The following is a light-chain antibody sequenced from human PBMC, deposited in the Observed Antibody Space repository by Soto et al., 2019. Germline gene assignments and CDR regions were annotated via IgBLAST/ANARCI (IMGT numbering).Light chain of an antibody. Sequence: SYELTQPPSVSVAPGKTARITCGGNNIGSKSVHWYQQKPGQAPVLGIYYDSDRPSGIPERFSGSNSGNTATLTISRVEAGDEADYYCQVWDSSSDVVFGGGTKVTVL. CDR3: QVWDSSSDVV. J-gene: IGLJ2*01. CDR2: YDS. CDR1: NIGSKS. V-gene: IGLV3-21*04.